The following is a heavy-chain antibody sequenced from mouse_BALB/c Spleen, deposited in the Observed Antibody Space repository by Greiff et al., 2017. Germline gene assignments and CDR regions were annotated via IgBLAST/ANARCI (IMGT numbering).Heavy chain of an antibody. CDR2: ISSGGSYT. CDR3: ARHEGGTWYFDV. Sequence: EVKLVESGGGLVKPGGSLKLSCAASGFTFSSYAMSWVRQTPEKRLEWVATISSGGSYTYYPDSVKGRFTISRDNAKNTLYLQMSSLRSEDTAMYYCARHEGGTWYFDVWGAGTTVTVSS. J-gene: IGHJ1*01. V-gene: IGHV5-9-3*01. CDR1: GFTFSSYA. D-gene: IGHD3-3*01.